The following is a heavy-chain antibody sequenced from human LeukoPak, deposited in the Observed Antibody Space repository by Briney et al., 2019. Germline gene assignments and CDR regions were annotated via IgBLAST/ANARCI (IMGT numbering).Heavy chain of an antibody. CDR3: ARGDNNGLTYFFDY. Sequence: SETLSLTCTVSGGSISSSSYYWGWIRQPPGKGLEWIGSIYYSGSTYYNPSLKSRVTISVDTSKNQFSLKLTSVTAADTAVYYCARGDNNGLTYFFDYWGQGTLVTVSS. V-gene: IGHV4-39*07. CDR1: GGSISSSSYY. J-gene: IGHJ4*02. D-gene: IGHD1-14*01. CDR2: IYYSGST.